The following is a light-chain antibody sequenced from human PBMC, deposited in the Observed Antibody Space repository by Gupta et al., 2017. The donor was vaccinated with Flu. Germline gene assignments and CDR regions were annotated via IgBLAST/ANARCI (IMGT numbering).Light chain of an antibody. Sequence: PPSLSASLGDRVTITCRASHSIGVYLNWYQQKPGKAPTLLIYTASRVQSGVPSRFSGSGSGTEFTLTISRLQPEDFASYYCQQSDRTHWTFGQGTKVEIK. V-gene: IGKV1-39*01. CDR3: QQSDRTHWT. CDR1: HSIGVY. J-gene: IGKJ1*01. CDR2: TAS.